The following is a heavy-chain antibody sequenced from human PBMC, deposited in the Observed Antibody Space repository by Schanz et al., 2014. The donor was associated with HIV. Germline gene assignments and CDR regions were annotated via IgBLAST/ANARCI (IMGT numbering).Heavy chain of an antibody. CDR1: GYTFTGYY. J-gene: IGHJ4*02. Sequence: QVQLVQSGAEVKKPGASVKVSCKASGYTFTGYYMHWVRQAPGQGLEWMGWINPNSGGTNYAQKFQGRVTMTRDTSISTAYMELSRLRSDDTAVYYCARGRSGYCSGGSCPYGRYYFDYWSQGTLVTVSS. D-gene: IGHD2-15*01. V-gene: IGHV1-2*02. CDR2: INPNSGGT. CDR3: ARGRSGYCSGGSCPYGRYYFDY.